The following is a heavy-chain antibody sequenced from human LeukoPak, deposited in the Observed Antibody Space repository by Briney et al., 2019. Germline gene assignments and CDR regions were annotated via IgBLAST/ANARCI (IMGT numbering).Heavy chain of an antibody. J-gene: IGHJ4*02. CDR2: ISSSGSTI. CDR1: GFTFRSYE. D-gene: IGHD3/OR15-3a*01. Sequence: GGSLRLSCAASGFTFRSYEMNWVRQAPGKGLEWVADISSSGSTIKYADSVKGRFTISRDNAKNSLYLQMNSLRAEDTAVYYCARSARSLDLWGQGTLVTVSS. CDR3: ARSARSLDL. V-gene: IGHV3-48*03.